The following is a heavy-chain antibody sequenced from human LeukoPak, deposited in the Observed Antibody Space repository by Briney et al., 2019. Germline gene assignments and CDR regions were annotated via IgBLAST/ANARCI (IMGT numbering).Heavy chain of an antibody. CDR3: ARASAASLFDY. CDR1: GFTFSSYW. D-gene: IGHD2-15*01. CDR2: IKQDGSEK. V-gene: IGHV3-7*04. Sequence: GGSLRLSCAASGFTFSSYWMSWVRQAPGKGLEWVANIKQDGSEKYYVDSVKGRYTISRDNAKNSLYLQMNSLRAEDTAVYYCARASAASLFDYWGQGTLVTVSS. J-gene: IGHJ4*02.